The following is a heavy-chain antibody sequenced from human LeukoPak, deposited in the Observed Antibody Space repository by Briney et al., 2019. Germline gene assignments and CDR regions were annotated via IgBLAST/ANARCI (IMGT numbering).Heavy chain of an antibody. Sequence: GGSLRLSCATSGFTFSAYAMSWVRQAPGQGLEWVSEISGSGGRTYYRDSVKGRFTIPRDNSKNTLFLLMDSLRADDTAVYYCAKVILASGTQYWGQGALVTVSS. V-gene: IGHV3-23*01. CDR3: AKVILASGTQY. D-gene: IGHD6-13*01. CDR2: ISGSGGRT. CDR1: GFTFSAYA. J-gene: IGHJ4*02.